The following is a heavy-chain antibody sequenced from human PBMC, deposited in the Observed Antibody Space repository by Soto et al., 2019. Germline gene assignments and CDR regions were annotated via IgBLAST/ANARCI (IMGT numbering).Heavy chain of an antibody. J-gene: IGHJ6*03. D-gene: IGHD2-2*01. CDR2: IIPILGIA. V-gene: IGHV1-69*04. CDR3: ARDFGYCSSTSCYRDYYMDV. Sequence: GASVKVSCKASGGTFSSYTISWVRQAPGQGLEWMGRIIPILGIANYAQKFQGRVTITADKSTSTAYMELSSLRSEDTAVYYCARDFGYCSSTSCYRDYYMDVWGKGTTVTVSS. CDR1: GGTFSSYT.